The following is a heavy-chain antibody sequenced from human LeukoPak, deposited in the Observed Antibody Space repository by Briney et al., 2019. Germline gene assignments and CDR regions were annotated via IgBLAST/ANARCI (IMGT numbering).Heavy chain of an antibody. CDR2: INHSGST. CDR1: GGCFSGYY. CDR3: ARGSSTSWRSFLFDH. D-gene: IGHD2-2*01. Sequence: PSETLSLTCAVYGGCFSGYYWSWIRQPPRKGLEWIGEINHSGSTNYNPSLKSRLTISVDTSKNQFSLKLSSVAAADTAVYYCARGSSTSWRSFLFDHWGQGTLVTVSS. J-gene: IGHJ4*02. V-gene: IGHV4-34*01.